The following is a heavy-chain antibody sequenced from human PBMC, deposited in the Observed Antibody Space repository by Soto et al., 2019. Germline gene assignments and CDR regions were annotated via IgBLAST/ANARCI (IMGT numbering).Heavy chain of an antibody. J-gene: IGHJ4*02. CDR2: LSFDGTPE. D-gene: IGHD2-21*02. V-gene: IGHV3-30*03. CDR1: GFIFRDYL. CDR3: ARVATRLQSMEVLEY. Sequence: QVQLVESGGGVVQPGTSLRLSCKASGFIFRDYLIHWVRQAPGKGLEWLAVLSFDGTPEYYADSTRGRFTISRDITKRTTYLVINNVRREDTAMYYCARVATRLQSMEVLEYWGQGTLVTVPS.